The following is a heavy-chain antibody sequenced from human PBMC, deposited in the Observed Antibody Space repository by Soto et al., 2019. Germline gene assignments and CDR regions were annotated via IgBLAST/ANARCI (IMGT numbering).Heavy chain of an antibody. J-gene: IGHJ3*02. CDR3: ARIRDYAYAFDI. V-gene: IGHV1-69*12. D-gene: IGHD4-17*01. CDR1: GGTFSNYA. CDR2: LIPMFGIA. Sequence: QVQLVQSGAEVKKPGSSVKVSCKASGGTFSNYAISWVRQAPGQGLEWMGGLIPMFGIANYTQKFQGRVTITADESTNTAYMELSSLRSEDTALYYCARIRDYAYAFDIWGQGTMVTVSS.